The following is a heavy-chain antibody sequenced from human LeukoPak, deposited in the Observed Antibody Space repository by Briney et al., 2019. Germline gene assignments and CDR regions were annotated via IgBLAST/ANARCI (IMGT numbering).Heavy chain of an antibody. J-gene: IGHJ4*02. CDR2: IYSGGNT. CDR3: ARLGGYYFDY. Sequence: PSETLSLTCTVSGGSINNYYWSWIRQPPGKGLEWIGYIYSGGNTNYNPSLKSRVTISIDTSKNQFSLRLSSVTAADTAVYYCARLGGYYFDYWGQGILATVSS. V-gene: IGHV4-59*01. D-gene: IGHD3-22*01. CDR1: GGSINNYY.